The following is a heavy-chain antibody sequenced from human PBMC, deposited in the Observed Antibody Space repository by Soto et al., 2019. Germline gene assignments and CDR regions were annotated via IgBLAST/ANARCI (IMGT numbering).Heavy chain of an antibody. CDR2: TSYDGSNN. V-gene: IGHV3-33*05. D-gene: IGHD3-16*01. J-gene: IGHJ4*02. CDR1: GFTFRSYV. Sequence: QVQLVESGGGVVQPGTSLRLSCGGSGFTFRSYVIHWVRQAPGKGLEWVALTSYDGSNNFYGDAVKGRFTISRHNSRNTVELQMDSLRFEDTALYYGARWGTAWGLDGWGQGTLVSVSS. CDR3: ARWGTAWGLDG.